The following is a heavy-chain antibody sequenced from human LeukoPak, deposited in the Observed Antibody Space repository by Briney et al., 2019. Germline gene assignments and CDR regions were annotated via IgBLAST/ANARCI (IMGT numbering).Heavy chain of an antibody. D-gene: IGHD1-26*01. CDR1: GFTFSSYA. CDR3: ATTQEMGAHSPNDY. J-gene: IGHJ4*02. V-gene: IGHV3-23*01. CDR2: ISGSGGST. Sequence: GGSLRLSCAASGFTFSSYAMSWVRQAPGKGLEWVSAISGSGGSTYYADSVKGRFTISRDNSKNTLYLQMNSLRAEDTAVYYCATTQEMGAHSPNDYWGQGTLVTVSS.